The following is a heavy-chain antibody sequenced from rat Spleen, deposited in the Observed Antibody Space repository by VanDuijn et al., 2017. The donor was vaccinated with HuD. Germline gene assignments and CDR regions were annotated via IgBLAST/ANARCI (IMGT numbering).Heavy chain of an antibody. CDR2: RWSGGRT. Sequence: QVQLKESGPGLVQPSQTLSLTCTVSGFSLTRYHVSWVRQPTGKGLEWMGVRWSGGRTAYNSLLKFRLSITRYIYESQVFLEMNSLQTEDTATYYCARADRETYAHFDHWGQGVMVTVSS. D-gene: IGHD1-6*01. J-gene: IGHJ2*01. V-gene: IGHV2-43*01. CDR3: ARADRETYAHFDH. CDR1: GFSLTRYH.